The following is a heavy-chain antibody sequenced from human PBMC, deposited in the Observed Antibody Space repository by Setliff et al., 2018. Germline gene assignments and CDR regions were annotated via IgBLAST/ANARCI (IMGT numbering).Heavy chain of an antibody. D-gene: IGHD3-10*01. Sequence: ASVKVSCKTSGYTFTTYAISWMRQAPGQGLEWMGWINTNTGNPSYAQDFTGRFVFSLHTSVSTAYLQISSLKAEDTAVYYCARASRFGTIVYKGYYYMDVWGKGTTVTVSS. CDR3: ARASRFGTIVYKGYYYMDV. CDR2: INTNTGNP. CDR1: GYTFTTYA. J-gene: IGHJ6*03. V-gene: IGHV7-4-1*02.